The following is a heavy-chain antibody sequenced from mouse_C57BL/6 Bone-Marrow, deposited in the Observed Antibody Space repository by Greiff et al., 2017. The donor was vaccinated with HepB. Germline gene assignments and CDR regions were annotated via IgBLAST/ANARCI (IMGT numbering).Heavy chain of an antibody. D-gene: IGHD3-2*02. CDR2: IWSGGST. CDR1: GFSLTSYG. J-gene: IGHJ2*01. V-gene: IGHV2-2*01. CDR3: ARNSGGFSHYFDY. Sequence: VMLVESGPGLVQPSQSLSITCPVSGFSLTSYGVHWVRQSPGKGLEWLGVIWSGGSTDYNAAFISRLSISKDNSKSQVFFKMNSLQADDTAIYYCARNSGGFSHYFDYWGQGTTLTVSS.